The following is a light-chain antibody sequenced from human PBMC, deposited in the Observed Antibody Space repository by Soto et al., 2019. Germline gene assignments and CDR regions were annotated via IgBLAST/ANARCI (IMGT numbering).Light chain of an antibody. V-gene: IGKV1-5*01. J-gene: IGKJ1*01. CDR2: DSS. CDR3: QQYDGYSPQT. Sequence: DIQMTQSPSTLFASVGVRVTITCRASQSVRNWLAWYQQKPGRAPHLLIYDSSTLEPGVPSRFRGSGSGTEFTLTINGLQPDDFGTYYCQQYDGYSPQTFGQGTKVEIK. CDR1: QSVRNW.